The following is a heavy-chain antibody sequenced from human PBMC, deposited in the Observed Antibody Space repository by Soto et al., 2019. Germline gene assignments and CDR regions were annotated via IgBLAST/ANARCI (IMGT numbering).Heavy chain of an antibody. V-gene: IGHV4-39*01. CDR3: ARHLKYDSTGYYFDL. Sequence: QLRLQESGPGVVKPSETLSLICSFSGGSITSYSYYWGWIRQPPGKALEWIGSMYYSGSSYYNPSLKSRVTLSADTSKNYFSLKLSSVTAADTAVYYCARHLKYDSTGYYFDLWGQGTLVTVS. CDR1: GGSITSYSYY. CDR2: MYYSGSS. J-gene: IGHJ4*02. D-gene: IGHD3-22*01.